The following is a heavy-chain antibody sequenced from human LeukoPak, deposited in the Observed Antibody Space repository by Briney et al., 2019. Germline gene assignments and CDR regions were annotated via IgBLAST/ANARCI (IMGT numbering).Heavy chain of an antibody. CDR3: ARGSGSYYAFDI. CDR2: TYYRSKWFS. CDR1: GDSVSSNSAT. V-gene: IGHV6-1*01. J-gene: IGHJ3*02. Sequence: SQTLSRTCAISGDSVSSNSATWNWIRQSPSRGLEWLGRTYYRSKWFSDYAVSVKSRTTFNPDTSKNQLSLQLNSVTPEDTAVYYCARGSGSYYAFDIWGQGTMVTVSS. D-gene: IGHD1-26*01.